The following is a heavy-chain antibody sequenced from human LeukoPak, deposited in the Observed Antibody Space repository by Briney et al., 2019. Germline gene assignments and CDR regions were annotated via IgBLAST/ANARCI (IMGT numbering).Heavy chain of an antibody. V-gene: IGHV4-59*11. CDR2: IYYGGTT. J-gene: IGHJ4*02. D-gene: IGHD6-13*01. Sequence: SETLSLTCTVSGGSISFHYWSWIRQSPGRGLEWIGYIYYGGTTNYNPSLKSRVTMSVDTPKNHVSLKLSSVTAADTAVYYCARALRAAAFDYWGQGTLGTVSS. CDR1: GGSISFHY. CDR3: ARALRAAAFDY.